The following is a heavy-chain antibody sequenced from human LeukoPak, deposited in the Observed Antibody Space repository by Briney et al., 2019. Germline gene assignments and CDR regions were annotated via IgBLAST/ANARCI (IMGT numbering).Heavy chain of an antibody. V-gene: IGHV4-39*07. D-gene: IGHD1-26*01. CDR1: GGSISSSSYY. CDR2: TYYSGST. CDR3: ASSAPQFSFDI. Sequence: SETLSLTCTVSGGSISSSSYYWGWIRQPPGKGLEWIGSTYYSGSTYYNPSLKSRVTISVDTSKNQFSLKLSSVTAADTAVYYCASSAPQFSFDIWGQGTMVTVSS. J-gene: IGHJ3*02.